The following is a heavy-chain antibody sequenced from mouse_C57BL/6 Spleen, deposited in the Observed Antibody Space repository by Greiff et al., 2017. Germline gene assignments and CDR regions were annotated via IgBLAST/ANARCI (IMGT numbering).Heavy chain of an antibody. D-gene: IGHD1-1*01. V-gene: IGHV1-69*01. CDR3: ARGTTVVAPNDAMDY. CDR2: IDPSDSYT. Sequence: QVQLQQPGAELVMPGASVKLSCKASGYTFTSYWMHWVKQRPGQGLEWIGEIDPSDSYTNYNQKFKGKSTLTVDKSSSTAYMQLSSLTSEDSAVYYGARGTTVVAPNDAMDYWGQGTSVTVSS. CDR1: GYTFTSYW. J-gene: IGHJ4*01.